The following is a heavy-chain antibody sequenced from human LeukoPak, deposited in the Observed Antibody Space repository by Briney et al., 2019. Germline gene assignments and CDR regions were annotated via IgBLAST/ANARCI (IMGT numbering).Heavy chain of an antibody. CDR3: ARDPIVVVPAAIPAWPHDAFDI. J-gene: IGHJ3*02. CDR1: GFTFSSYS. V-gene: IGHV3-21*01. D-gene: IGHD2-2*01. CDR2: ISSSSSYI. Sequence: PGGSLRLSCAASGFTFSSYSMNWVRQAPGKGLEWVSSISSSSSYIYYADSVKGRFTISRDNAKNSLYLQMNSLRAEDTAVYYCARDPIVVVPAAIPAWPHDAFDIWGQGTMVTVSS.